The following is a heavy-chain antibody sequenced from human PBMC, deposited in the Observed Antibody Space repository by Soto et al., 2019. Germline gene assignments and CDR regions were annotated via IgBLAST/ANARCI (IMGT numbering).Heavy chain of an antibody. D-gene: IGHD2-21*02. J-gene: IGHJ6*02. CDR1: EFTFNTYS. CDR3: ARDFGDSRGSYYYYGMDV. CDR2: ISSTCTYI. Sequence: EVQLVESGGGLVKPGGSLRLACAASEFTFNTYSMNWVRQAPGKGLEWVSCISSTCTYIYYADSVKGRFTISRDNAKNLLYLQMNSLRAEDTAVYYCARDFGDSRGSYYYYGMDVWGQGTTVTVSS. V-gene: IGHV3-21*02.